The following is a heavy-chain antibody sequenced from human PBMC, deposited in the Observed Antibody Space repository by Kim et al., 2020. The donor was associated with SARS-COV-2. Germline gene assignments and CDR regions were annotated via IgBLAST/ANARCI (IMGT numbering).Heavy chain of an antibody. CDR3: ATQSGSEYNWFDP. D-gene: IGHD3-10*01. CDR2: IIPIFGTA. Sequence: SVKVSCKASGGTFSSYAISWVRQAPGQGLEWMGGIIPIFGTANYAQKFQGRVTITADESTSTAYMELSSLRSEDTAGYYCATQSGSEYNWFDPWGQGTLVTVSS. CDR1: GGTFSSYA. V-gene: IGHV1-69*13. J-gene: IGHJ5*02.